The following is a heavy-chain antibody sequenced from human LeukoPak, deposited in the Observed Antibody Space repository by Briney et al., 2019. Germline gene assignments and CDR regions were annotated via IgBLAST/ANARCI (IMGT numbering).Heavy chain of an antibody. J-gene: IGHJ4*02. CDR2: ISGSGGST. Sequence: GGSLRLSCAASGFTFSIYAVSWVRQAPGKGLEWVSVISGSGGSTYYAASVKGRFTISRDNSKNTLYLQMNSLRAEDTAVYYCAKGGRTGSYLDYWGQGTLATVSS. CDR1: GFTFSIYA. D-gene: IGHD3/OR15-3a*01. CDR3: AKGGRTGSYLDY. V-gene: IGHV3-23*01.